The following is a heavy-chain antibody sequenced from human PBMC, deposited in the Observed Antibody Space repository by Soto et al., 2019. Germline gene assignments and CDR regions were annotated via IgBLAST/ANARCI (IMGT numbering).Heavy chain of an antibody. V-gene: IGHV3-11*01. Sequence: GVLRLSCAASGFTFSDYYMSWIRQAPGKGLEWVSYISSSGSTKYYADSVEGRFTISRDNAKNSLYLQMNSLRAEDTAVYYCARDLSSSSLGYWGQGTLVTVSS. CDR3: ARDLSSSSLGY. CDR1: GFTFSDYY. CDR2: ISSSGSTK. D-gene: IGHD6-6*01. J-gene: IGHJ4*02.